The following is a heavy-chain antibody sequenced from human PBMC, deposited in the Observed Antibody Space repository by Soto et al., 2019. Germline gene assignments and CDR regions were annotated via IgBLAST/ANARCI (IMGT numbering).Heavy chain of an antibody. V-gene: IGHV3-30*03. CDR2: VTHDGSLY. D-gene: IGHD3-9*01. CDR1: GFTFSSCA. J-gene: IGHJ4*02. Sequence: PGGSLRLSCVASGFTFSSCAMHWVRQVPGKGLEWLAVVTHDGSLYPYADSVKGRFSISRDNSRKTLYLQMNSLRPEDTAVYYCSRDDSDWFFNWGRGTLVTVSS. CDR3: SRDDSDWFFN.